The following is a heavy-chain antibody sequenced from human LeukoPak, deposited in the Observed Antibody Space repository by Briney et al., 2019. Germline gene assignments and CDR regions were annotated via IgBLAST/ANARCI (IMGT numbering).Heavy chain of an antibody. D-gene: IGHD5-12*01. Sequence: ASVKVSCEVSGYTLTELSMHWVRQAPGKGLEWMGGFDPEDGETIYAQKFQGRVTMTEDTSTDTAYMELSSLRSEDTAVYYCATPDEYSGYDFYLYWGQGTLVTVSS. J-gene: IGHJ4*02. CDR1: GYTLTELS. V-gene: IGHV1-24*01. CDR2: FDPEDGET. CDR3: ATPDEYSGYDFYLY.